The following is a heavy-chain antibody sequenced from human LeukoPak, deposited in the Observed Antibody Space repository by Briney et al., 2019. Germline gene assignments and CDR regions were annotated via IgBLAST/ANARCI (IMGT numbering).Heavy chain of an antibody. J-gene: IGHJ4*02. CDR2: ISYDGSNK. V-gene: IGHV3-30-3*01. CDR1: GFTFSSYA. Sequence: GGSLRLSCATSGFTFSSYAMHWVRQAPGKGLEWVAVISYDGSNKYYADSVKGRFTISRDNSKNTLYLQMNSLRAEDTAVYYCARAKVGATKTEAFDYWGQGTLVTVSS. CDR3: ARAKVGATKTEAFDY. D-gene: IGHD1-26*01.